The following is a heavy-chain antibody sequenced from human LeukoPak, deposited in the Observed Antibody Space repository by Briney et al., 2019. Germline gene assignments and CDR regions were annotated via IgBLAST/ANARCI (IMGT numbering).Heavy chain of an antibody. CDR1: GGSISNTNW. Sequence: PSGTLSLTCGVSGGSISNTNWWSWVRQPPGQGLEWIGEIYHSGSTNYNPSLKSRVTISVDKSKNQFSLKLSSVTAADTAVYYCAASYSRIFDYWGQGTLVTVSS. J-gene: IGHJ4*02. V-gene: IGHV4-4*02. CDR3: AASYSRIFDY. CDR2: IYHSGST. D-gene: IGHD3-22*01.